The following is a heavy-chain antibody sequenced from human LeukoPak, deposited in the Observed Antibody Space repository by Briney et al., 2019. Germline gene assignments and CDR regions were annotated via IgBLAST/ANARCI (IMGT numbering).Heavy chain of an antibody. Sequence: PSQTLSLTCTVSGASISSYYWSWIRQPPAQGLEWIGYIYYTGSTNYNPSLRRRVTISLDTSKNQFSLRLTSVTAADAAIYYCAAGHPVYFNFWGQGTLVTVSS. CDR1: GASISSYY. CDR2: IYYTGST. J-gene: IGHJ4*02. CDR3: AAGHPVYFNF. V-gene: IGHV4-59*08.